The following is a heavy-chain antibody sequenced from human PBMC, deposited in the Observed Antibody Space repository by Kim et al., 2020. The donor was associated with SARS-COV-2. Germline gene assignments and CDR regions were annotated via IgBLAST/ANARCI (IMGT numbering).Heavy chain of an antibody. CDR3: ARGGETTESYFDY. V-gene: IGHV4-34*01. J-gene: IGHJ4*02. CDR2: INHSGST. D-gene: IGHD4-4*01. CDR1: GGSFSGYY. Sequence: SETLSLTCAVYGGSFSGYYWSWIRQPPGKGLEWIGEINHSGSTNYNPSLKSRVTISVDTSKNQFSLKLSSVTAADTAVYYCARGGETTESYFDYWGQGTL.